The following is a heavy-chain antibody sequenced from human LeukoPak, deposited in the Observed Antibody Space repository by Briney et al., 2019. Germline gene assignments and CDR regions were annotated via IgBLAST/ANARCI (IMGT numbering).Heavy chain of an antibody. CDR1: GFTVSSNY. CDR2: IYSGGST. CDR3: AKGSYSNYVNY. V-gene: IGHV3-66*01. D-gene: IGHD4-11*01. Sequence: GGSLRLSCAASGFTVSSNYMSWVRQAPGKGLEWVSVIYSGGSTYYADSVKGRFTISRDNSKNTLYLQMNSLRAEDTAVYYCAKGSYSNYVNYWGQGTLVTVSS. J-gene: IGHJ4*02.